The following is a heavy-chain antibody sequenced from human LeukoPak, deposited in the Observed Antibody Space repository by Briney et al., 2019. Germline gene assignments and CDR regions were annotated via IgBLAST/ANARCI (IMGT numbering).Heavy chain of an antibody. V-gene: IGHV4-34*01. CDR1: GGSFSGYY. J-gene: IGHJ5*02. Sequence: SETLSLTCAVYGGSFSGYYWSWIRQPPGKGLEWIGEINHSGSTYYNPSLKSRVTISVDRSKNQFSLKLSSVTAADTAVYYCARERGDYYDSSGHNWFDPWGQGTLVTVSS. CDR3: ARERGDYYDSSGHNWFDP. CDR2: INHSGST. D-gene: IGHD3-22*01.